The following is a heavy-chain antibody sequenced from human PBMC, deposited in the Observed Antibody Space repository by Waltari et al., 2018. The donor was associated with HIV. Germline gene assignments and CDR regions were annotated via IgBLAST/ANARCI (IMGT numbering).Heavy chain of an antibody. J-gene: IGHJ2*01. Sequence: VKVVEKGGGVLQRGESLRLSCVFSGLAVHKHYFSWARRPPGEVLPPTRIIFPGGDTCYSDSVGCRCIITRDTKKNIGSLRADTLTPGDTALYYCPQEVRGVGDMRRHSHFENWGRGIRVIVAS. CDR1: GLAVHKHY. CDR2: IFPGGDT. CDR3: PQEVRGVGDMRRHSHFEN. V-gene: IGHV3-53*02. D-gene: IGHD3-3*02.